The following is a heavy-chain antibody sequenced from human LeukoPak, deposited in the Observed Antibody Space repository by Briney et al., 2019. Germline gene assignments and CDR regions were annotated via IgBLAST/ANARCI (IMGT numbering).Heavy chain of an antibody. Sequence: PGGSLRLSCAASGFTFSTYGMHWVRQAPGKGLEGVAFIRYDGSEKYSTDSVKGRFTISRDNSKNTLYLRMNSLTAEDTAVYYCAKDRSYHYFDYWGQGTLVTVSS. D-gene: IGHD5-18*01. J-gene: IGHJ4*02. CDR3: AKDRSYHYFDY. CDR2: IRYDGSEK. V-gene: IGHV3-30*02. CDR1: GFTFSTYG.